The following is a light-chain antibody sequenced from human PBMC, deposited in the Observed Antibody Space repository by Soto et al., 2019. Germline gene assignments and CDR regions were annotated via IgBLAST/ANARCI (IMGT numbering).Light chain of an antibody. CDR2: GAS. J-gene: IGKJ4*01. V-gene: IGKV3-15*01. CDR1: QSVSSN. CDR3: QQYNNWPLG. Sequence: EIVMTQSPATLSVSPGERATLSCRASQSVSSNLAWYQQKPGQAPGLLIYGASTRATGIPARFSGSGSGTEFTLTISSLQSEDFAVYYCQQYNNWPLGFGGGTKVEIK.